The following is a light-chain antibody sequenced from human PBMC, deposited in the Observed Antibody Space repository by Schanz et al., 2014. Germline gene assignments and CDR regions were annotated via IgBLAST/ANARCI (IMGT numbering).Light chain of an antibody. CDR2: SNN. CDR3: CSYAGKYTWV. Sequence: QSVLTQPPSASATPGLRVTISCSGSSSNIGSNPVNWYQQLPGTAPKLLIYSNNQRPSGVPDRFYGSKSGTSASLAISGLQSEDEADYYCCSYAGKYTWVFGGGTKLTVL. J-gene: IGLJ3*02. CDR1: SSNIGSNP. V-gene: IGLV1-44*01.